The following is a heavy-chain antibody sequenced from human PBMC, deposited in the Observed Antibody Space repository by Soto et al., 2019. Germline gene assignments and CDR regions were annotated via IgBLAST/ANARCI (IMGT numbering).Heavy chain of an antibody. CDR3: AKDYGSGSYPNIDY. CDR1: GFTFDDYA. J-gene: IGHJ4*02. CDR2: ISRNSGSI. D-gene: IGHD3-10*01. Sequence: DVQLVESGGGLVQPGRSLRLSCAASGFTFDDYAMHWVRQAPGKGLEWVSGISRNSGSIGYADSVKGRFTISRDNAKNSLYLQMNSLRAEDTALYYCAKDYGSGSYPNIDYWGQGTLVTVSS. V-gene: IGHV3-9*01.